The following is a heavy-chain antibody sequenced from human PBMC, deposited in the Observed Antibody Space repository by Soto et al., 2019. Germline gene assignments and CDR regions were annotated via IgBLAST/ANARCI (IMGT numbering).Heavy chain of an antibody. Sequence: QITLKESGPTLVKPTQTLTLTCTFSGFSLSTSGVGVGWIRQPPGKALEWLALIYWDDDKRYSSSLNSRLTITKDTSKNQVVLTMTNMDPVDTATYYVAHSRPPRLLDYWGQGTLVTVSS. CDR1: GFSLSTSGVG. CDR2: IYWDDDK. J-gene: IGHJ4*02. V-gene: IGHV2-5*02. CDR3: AHSRPPRLLDY. D-gene: IGHD6-6*01.